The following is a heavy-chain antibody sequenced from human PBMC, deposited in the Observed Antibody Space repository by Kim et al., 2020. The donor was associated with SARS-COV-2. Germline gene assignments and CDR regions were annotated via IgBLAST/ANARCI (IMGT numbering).Heavy chain of an antibody. CDR2: IKSKTDGGTT. Sequence: GGSLRLSCAASGFTFSNAWMSWVRQAPGKGLEWVGRIKSKTDGGTTDYAAPVKGRFTISRDDSKNTLYLQMNSLKTEDTAVYYCTTDLGSSGYNARLGDAFDIWGQGTMVTVSS. CDR3: TTDLGSSGYNARLGDAFDI. V-gene: IGHV3-15*01. J-gene: IGHJ3*02. D-gene: IGHD6-19*01. CDR1: GFTFSNAW.